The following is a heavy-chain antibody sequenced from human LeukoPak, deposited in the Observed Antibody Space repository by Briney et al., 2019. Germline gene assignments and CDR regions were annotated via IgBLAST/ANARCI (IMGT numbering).Heavy chain of an antibody. V-gene: IGHV3-53*01. CDR1: GFSVRGKF. Sequence: PGGSLRLSCAASGFSVRGKFMSWVRQAPGKGLEWVSIIHYDGKIRYAGSVGGRFTIYRDNAKNTLYLQMNSLRAEDTAVYYCAREIVGTHKSRFDPWGQGTLVTVSS. D-gene: IGHD1-26*01. J-gene: IGHJ5*02. CDR3: AREIVGTHKSRFDP. CDR2: IHYDGKI.